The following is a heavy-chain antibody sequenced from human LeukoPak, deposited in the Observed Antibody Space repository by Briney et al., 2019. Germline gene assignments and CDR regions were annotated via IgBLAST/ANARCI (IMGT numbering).Heavy chain of an antibody. J-gene: IGHJ1*01. Sequence: GGSLRLSCAASGFTFSSFAMSWVRQAPGKGLECVSTIRTSGGSTLYADSVQGRFTISRDNSKNTLYLQMNSLRAEDTAVYYCAKDMIAAADILYFQHWGQGTLVTVSS. CDR2: IRTSGGST. D-gene: IGHD6-13*01. CDR1: GFTFSSFA. V-gene: IGHV3-23*01. CDR3: AKDMIAAADILYFQH.